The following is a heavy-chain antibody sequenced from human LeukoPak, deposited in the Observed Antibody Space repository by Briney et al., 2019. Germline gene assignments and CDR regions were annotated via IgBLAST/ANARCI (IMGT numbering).Heavy chain of an antibody. D-gene: IGHD3-10*01. Sequence: GGSLRLPCAASGYTFSCHASTGVRQAPGKGLEWVGLVRSKRYGGTTEYAASVKGRFTISRDYSKSIAYLQMNSLKTEDTAVYYCTRDFIGGGYNNDVYYTAYLWRRGTLVTVSS. CDR1: GYTFSCHA. CDR2: VRSKRYGGTT. CDR3: TRDFIGGGYNNDVYYTAYL. J-gene: IGHJ4*02. V-gene: IGHV3-49*04.